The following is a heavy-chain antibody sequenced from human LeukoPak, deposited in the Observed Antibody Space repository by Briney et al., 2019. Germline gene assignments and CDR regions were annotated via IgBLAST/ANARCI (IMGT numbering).Heavy chain of an antibody. J-gene: IGHJ4*02. Sequence: PGGSLRLSCAASGFPFSNYWMHWVRQAPGKGLVWVSRMNSDGSSTSYAASVKGRFTISRDNAKNTLYLQMNSLRAEDAAVYYCTTGLRAADTNWGLGTLVTVSS. V-gene: IGHV3-74*01. CDR1: GFPFSNYW. D-gene: IGHD6-13*01. CDR3: TTGLRAADTN. CDR2: MNSDGSST.